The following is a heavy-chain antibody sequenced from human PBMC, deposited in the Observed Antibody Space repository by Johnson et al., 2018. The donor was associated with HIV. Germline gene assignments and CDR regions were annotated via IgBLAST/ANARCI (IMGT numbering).Heavy chain of an antibody. V-gene: IGHV3-30*04. J-gene: IGHJ3*02. CDR2: ISYDGSNK. D-gene: IGHD6-13*01. CDR1: GFTFSSYA. Sequence: QEQLVESGGGVIQPGRSLRLSCAASGFTFSSYAMHWVRQAPGKGLEWVAVISYDGSNKYYADSVKGRFTISRDNSKNTLYMQMNSLRSEDTAGYYCARSRSTRIAADAFDIWGQGTMVTVSS. CDR3: ARSRSTRIAADAFDI.